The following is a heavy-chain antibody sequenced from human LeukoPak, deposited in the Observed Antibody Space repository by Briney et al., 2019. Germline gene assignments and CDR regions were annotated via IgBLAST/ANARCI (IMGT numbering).Heavy chain of an antibody. J-gene: IGHJ1*01. D-gene: IGHD3-10*01. CDR2: ISDNDGST. Sequence: PGGSLRLSCAASGFNFNNYAMSWVRQTPGKGLEWVSGISDNDGSTYYTDSVKGRFTISRDNSEGTVYLQMNNLRAADTALYFCVRHDSYIPFWGQGTPATVSS. CDR1: GFNFNNYA. V-gene: IGHV3-23*01. CDR3: VRHDSYIPF.